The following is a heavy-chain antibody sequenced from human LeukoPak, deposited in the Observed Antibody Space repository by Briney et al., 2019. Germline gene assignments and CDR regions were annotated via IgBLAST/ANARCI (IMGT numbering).Heavy chain of an antibody. CDR2: IIPILGIA. V-gene: IGHV1-69*04. CDR3: ARASCSGGGCYSDY. Sequence: SVKVSCKASGGTFSSYAISWVRQAPGQGLEWMGRIIPILGIANYAQKFQGRVTITADKSTSTAYMELSSLRSEDTAVYYCARASCSGGGCYSDYWGQGTLVTVSS. J-gene: IGHJ4*02. CDR1: GGTFSSYA. D-gene: IGHD2-15*01.